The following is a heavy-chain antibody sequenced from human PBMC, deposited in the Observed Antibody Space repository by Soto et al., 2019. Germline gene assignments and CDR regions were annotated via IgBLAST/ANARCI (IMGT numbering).Heavy chain of an antibody. CDR1: GYIFPTYA. CDR2: MNAGNGNT. CDR3: ASRGTMVFPQDWFDH. J-gene: IGHJ5*02. V-gene: IGHV1-3*01. Sequence: ASVKVSCKASGYIFPTYAMQWVRQAPGQRLEWMGWMNAGNGNTKYSQRFQGRVTITRDTSASTAYMELSSLRSEDTAVYFCASRGTMVFPQDWFDHWGQGTLVPVSS. D-gene: IGHD3-10*01.